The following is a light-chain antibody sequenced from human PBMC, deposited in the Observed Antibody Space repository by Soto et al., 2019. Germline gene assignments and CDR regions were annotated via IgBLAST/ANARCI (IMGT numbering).Light chain of an antibody. V-gene: IGLV2-23*02. J-gene: IGLJ1*01. CDR1: SSVVGSYNL. CDR3: DSYAGRSTSV. CDR2: EVT. Sequence: QSVLTQPASVSGSPGQSITISCTGTSSVVGSYNLVSWYQQHPGKAPKLMIYEVTKRPSGVSNRFSGSKSGNTASLTISGLQAEDEADYYCDSYAGRSTSVFGHGTKVTVL.